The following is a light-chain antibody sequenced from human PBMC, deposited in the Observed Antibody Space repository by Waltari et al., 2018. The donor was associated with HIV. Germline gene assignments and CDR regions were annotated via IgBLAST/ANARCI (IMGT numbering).Light chain of an antibody. CDR2: SNN. Sequence: QSVLTQPPSASGTPGQRVTIPCSGSSSNIGSNTVNWYQQLPGTAPKLLIYSNNQRPSGVPARFSGSKSGTSASLAISGLQSEDEADYYCAAWDGSLNGRVVFGGGTKLTVL. CDR1: SSNIGSNT. V-gene: IGLV1-44*01. J-gene: IGLJ2*01. CDR3: AAWDGSLNGRVV.